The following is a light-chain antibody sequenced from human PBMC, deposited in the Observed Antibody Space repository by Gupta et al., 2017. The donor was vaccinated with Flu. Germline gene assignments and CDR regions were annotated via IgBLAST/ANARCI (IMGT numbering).Light chain of an antibody. V-gene: IGLV3-10*01. J-gene: IGLJ2*01. Sequence: SYELTQPPSVSVSPGQTARITCSGDALPKKHAYWYQQKSGQAPVLVIYEDTKRPSEIPERFSGSSSGTMASLTISGAQVEDEADYYCYSADSTGNHRVFGGGTKLTVL. CDR2: EDT. CDR1: ALPKKH. CDR3: YSADSTGNHRV.